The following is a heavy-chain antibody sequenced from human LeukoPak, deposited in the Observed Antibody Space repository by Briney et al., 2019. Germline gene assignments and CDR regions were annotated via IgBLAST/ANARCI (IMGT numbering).Heavy chain of an antibody. D-gene: IGHD1-26*01. CDR1: GFTFSSDA. Sequence: GGSLRLSCAASGFTFSSDAMTWVRQAPGKGLEWVSAITGSGDNTYYVDSVQGRFTISRDNSKNTLYLQMNSLRAEDTAVYYCSKGRGPRSGSSASWGQGTLVTVSS. V-gene: IGHV3-23*01. CDR2: ITGSGDNT. J-gene: IGHJ5*02. CDR3: SKGRGPRSGSSAS.